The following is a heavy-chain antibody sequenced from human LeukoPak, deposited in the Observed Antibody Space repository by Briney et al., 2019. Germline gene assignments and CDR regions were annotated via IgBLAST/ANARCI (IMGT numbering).Heavy chain of an antibody. Sequence: SETLSLTCALYGGSFSGYYWSWIRQPPGKGLEWIGEINHSGSTNYNPSLKSRVTISVDTSKNQFSLKLSSVTAADTAVYYCARGGLYDSSGNYWDYFDYWGQGTLVTVSS. J-gene: IGHJ4*02. CDR3: ARGGLYDSSGNYWDYFDY. CDR1: GGSFSGYY. D-gene: IGHD3-22*01. V-gene: IGHV4-34*01. CDR2: INHSGST.